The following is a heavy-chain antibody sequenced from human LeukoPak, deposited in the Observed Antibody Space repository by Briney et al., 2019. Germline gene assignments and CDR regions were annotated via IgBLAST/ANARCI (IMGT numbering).Heavy chain of an antibody. CDR2: IKSKTDGGTT. V-gene: IGHV3-15*01. J-gene: IGHJ4*02. Sequence: PGGSLRLSCAASGFTFSNAWMSWVRQAPGKGLEWVGRIKSKTDGGTTDYAAPVKGRFTISRDDSKNTLYLQMNSLKTEDTAVYYCTTAQYYDFWSYEYYFDYWGQGTLVTVSS. CDR3: TTAQYYDFWSYEYYFDY. CDR1: GFTFSNAW. D-gene: IGHD3-3*01.